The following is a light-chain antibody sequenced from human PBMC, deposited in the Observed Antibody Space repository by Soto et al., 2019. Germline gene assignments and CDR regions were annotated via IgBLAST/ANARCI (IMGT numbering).Light chain of an antibody. CDR1: SSDIGTYDY. Sequence: QSALTQPASVSGSPGQSITISCTGTSSDIGTYDYVSWYQQYPGKAPNLMIYEVTNRPSGISNRFSGSKSGNTASLTISGLQAEDEADYYCRSYSSTSAYVVFGGGTKLTVL. CDR3: RSYSSTSAYVV. J-gene: IGLJ2*01. CDR2: EVT. V-gene: IGLV2-14*01.